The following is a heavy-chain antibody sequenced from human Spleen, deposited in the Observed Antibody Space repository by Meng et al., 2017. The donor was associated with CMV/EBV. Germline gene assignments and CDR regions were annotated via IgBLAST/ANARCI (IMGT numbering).Heavy chain of an antibody. CDR1: GGSFSGYY. CDR3: ARGRFGVWVGYSYVYGFDY. J-gene: IGHJ4*02. Sequence: LRLSCAVYGGSFSGYYWSWIRQPPGKGLEWIGEINHSGSTNYNPSLKSRVTISVDTSKNQFSLKLSSVTAADTAVYYCARGRFGVWVGYSYVYGFDYWGQGTLVTVSS. D-gene: IGHD5-18*01. V-gene: IGHV4-34*01. CDR2: INHSGST.